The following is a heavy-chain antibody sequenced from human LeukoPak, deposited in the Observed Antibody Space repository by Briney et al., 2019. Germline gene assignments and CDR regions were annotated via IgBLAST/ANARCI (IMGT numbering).Heavy chain of an antibody. J-gene: IGHJ4*02. Sequence: PGGSLRLSCAASGFTFSSYGMHWVRQAPGKGLEWVAFIRYDGSNKYYADSVKGRFTISRDNAKNSLYLQMNSLRAEDTAVYYCAGEDIVATIDLDYWGQGTLVTVSS. CDR1: GFTFSSYG. D-gene: IGHD5-12*01. CDR2: IRYDGSNK. V-gene: IGHV3-30*02. CDR3: AGEDIVATIDLDY.